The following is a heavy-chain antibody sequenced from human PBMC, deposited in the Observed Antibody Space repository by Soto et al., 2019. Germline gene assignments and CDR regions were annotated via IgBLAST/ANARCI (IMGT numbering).Heavy chain of an antibody. Sequence: SLKISCAASGIIVSSDYMSLVLHALRKGLEWISLIYRGRDTYYADSAKGRFTISRDISSNTIYLRMTSLRADDTAIYYCTREGSDRGNFYISNYYAMDVWGRGTKVTVSS. CDR1: GIIVSSDY. CDR3: TREGSDRGNFYISNYYAMDV. CDR2: IYRGRDT. V-gene: IGHV3-53*01. D-gene: IGHD3-10*01. J-gene: IGHJ6*02.